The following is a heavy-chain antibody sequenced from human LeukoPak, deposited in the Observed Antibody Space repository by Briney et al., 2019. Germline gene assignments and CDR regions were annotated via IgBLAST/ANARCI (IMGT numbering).Heavy chain of an antibody. D-gene: IGHD3-22*01. CDR3: ARSKSNYDNSGYIPLDY. CDR1: GYTFSTYA. CDR2: ISVYRGNT. V-gene: IGHV1-18*01. J-gene: IGHJ4*02. Sequence: ASVKVSCKASGYTFSTYAITWVRQAPGQGLEWIGWISVYRGNTKFAQSFQGRVAMTTDTSTTIAYMELTSLRSDDTAVYFCARSKSNYDNSGYIPLDYWGQGTLVTVSS.